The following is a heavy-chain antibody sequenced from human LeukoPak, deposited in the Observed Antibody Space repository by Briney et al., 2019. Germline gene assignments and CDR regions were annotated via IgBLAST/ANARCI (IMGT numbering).Heavy chain of an antibody. CDR3: AKAYSTYSFGYPDAFDM. CDR2: VRYDGSEK. J-gene: IGHJ3*02. V-gene: IGHV3-30*02. CDR1: GFTFNRYA. D-gene: IGHD5-18*01. Sequence: GGSLRLSCAASGFTFNRYAMHWVRQAPGKGLEWVTFVRYDGSEKYYVDSVKGRFTISRDNLKNTLYLQMSSLRDEDTAVYYCAKAYSTYSFGYPDAFDMWGQGTMVIVPS.